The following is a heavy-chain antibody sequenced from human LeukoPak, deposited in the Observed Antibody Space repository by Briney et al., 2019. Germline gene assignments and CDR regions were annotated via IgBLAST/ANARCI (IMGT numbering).Heavy chain of an antibody. V-gene: IGHV4-59*01. J-gene: IGHJ6*03. CDR2: VDHTGST. Sequence: SESLSLTCSVSDDSITMYYWTWIRQPPGKGLEWIGYVDHTGSTNFNPSLNGRVSISRDTTKNLFSLRLRSVTAADTAVYFCARGRVSSSTWYSTYYYYFYMDVWGKGTTVTVSS. CDR1: DDSITMYY. D-gene: IGHD1-1*01. CDR3: ARGRVSSSTWYSTYYYYFYMDV.